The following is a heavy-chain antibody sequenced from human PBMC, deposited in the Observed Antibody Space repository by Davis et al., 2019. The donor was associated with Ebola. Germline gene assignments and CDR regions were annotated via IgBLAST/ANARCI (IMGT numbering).Heavy chain of an antibody. CDR2: INPNSGGT. J-gene: IGHJ4*02. D-gene: IGHD2-15*01. CDR1: GYTFTGYY. Sequence: ASVKVSCKASGYTFTGYYMHWARQAPGQGLEWMGWINPNSGGTNYAQKFQGWVTMTRDTSISTAYMELSRLRSDDTAVYYCARDRYCSGGSCYAQFDYWGQGTLVTVSS. V-gene: IGHV1-2*04. CDR3: ARDRYCSGGSCYAQFDY.